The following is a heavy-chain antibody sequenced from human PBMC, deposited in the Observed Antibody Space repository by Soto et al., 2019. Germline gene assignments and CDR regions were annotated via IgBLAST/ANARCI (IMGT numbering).Heavy chain of an antibody. Sequence: QVQLQESGPGLVKPSGTLSLTCAVSGGSISSSNWWSWVRQPPGKGLEWIGENYHRGSTNYNPSPKRRVTIPVDQSKNPFSLKLSSVTAAATAVYYCARWFGEGYDYWGQGTLVTVSS. CDR3: ARWFGEGYDY. CDR2: NYHRGST. D-gene: IGHD3-10*01. V-gene: IGHV4-4*02. J-gene: IGHJ4*02. CDR1: GGSISSSNW.